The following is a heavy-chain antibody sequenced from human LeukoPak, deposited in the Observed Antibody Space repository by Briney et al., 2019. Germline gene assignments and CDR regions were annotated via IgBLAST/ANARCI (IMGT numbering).Heavy chain of an antibody. V-gene: IGHV3-30*18. Sequence: GSLRLSCAASGFTFSSYGMHWVRQAPGMGLEWVAVISYDGSSKYYVDSVKGRFTFSRDNSKNTLYLQMNSLRPEDTAVYYCANPSVHFDYWGQGTLVTVSS. CDR2: ISYDGSSK. CDR3: ANPSVHFDY. CDR1: GFTFSSYG. D-gene: IGHD6-6*01. J-gene: IGHJ4*02.